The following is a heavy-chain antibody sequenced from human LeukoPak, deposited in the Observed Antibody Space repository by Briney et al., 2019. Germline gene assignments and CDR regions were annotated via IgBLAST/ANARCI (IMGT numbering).Heavy chain of an antibody. V-gene: IGHV3-49*04. CDR1: GFSFGDYA. J-gene: IGHJ4*02. Sequence: GGSLRLSCTASGFSFGDYAMSWVRQAPGKGLEWVGFIRSKTYGGTPEYAASVEGRFTISRDDSKSIAYLQMNSLKTEDTAVYYCTRARGYSYGYIDYWGQGALVTVSS. CDR2: IRSKTYGGTP. D-gene: IGHD5-18*01. CDR3: TRARGYSYGYIDY.